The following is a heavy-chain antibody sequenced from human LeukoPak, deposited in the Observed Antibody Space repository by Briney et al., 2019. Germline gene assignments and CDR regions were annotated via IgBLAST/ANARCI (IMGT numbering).Heavy chain of an antibody. CDR2: ISGAGSP. D-gene: IGHD2-15*01. V-gene: IGHV3-66*04. J-gene: IGHJ6*02. CDR3: ARRNGGRLYYYGMDV. Sequence: HAGGSLRLSCAASGFTFSSYSISWVRQAPGKGLEWVSLISGAGSPYYADSVKGRLTISRDDSKNTLYLQMNSLRAEDTAVYYCARRNGGRLYYYGMDVWGQGTTVTVSS. CDR1: GFTFSSYS.